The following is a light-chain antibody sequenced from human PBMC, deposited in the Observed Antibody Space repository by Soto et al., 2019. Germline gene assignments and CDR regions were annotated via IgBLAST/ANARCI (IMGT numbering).Light chain of an antibody. CDR1: QSVSTF. J-gene: IGKJ1*01. Sequence: EVVLTQSPATLSLSPGERAALSCRASQSVSTFLAWYQQKPGQAPRLLIYDASNRATGIPARFSGSGSGTEFTLTISSLQSDDFATYYCQQYSSYWTFGQGTKVDIK. V-gene: IGKV3-11*01. CDR3: QQYSSYWT. CDR2: DAS.